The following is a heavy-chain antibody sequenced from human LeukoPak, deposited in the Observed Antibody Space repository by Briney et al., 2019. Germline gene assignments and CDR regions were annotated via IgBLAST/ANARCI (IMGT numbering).Heavy chain of an antibody. Sequence: GGSLRLSCAASGFTFSNYAMTWVRQAPGKGLEWISTISGSDGSTYYADSVKGRFTIFRDDSKSTLYLQMNSLRAEDTAVYYCARGPNYYDSSGYYSFDYWGQGTLVTVSS. V-gene: IGHV3-23*01. CDR1: GFTFSNYA. CDR3: ARGPNYYDSSGYYSFDY. CDR2: ISGSDGST. D-gene: IGHD3-22*01. J-gene: IGHJ4*02.